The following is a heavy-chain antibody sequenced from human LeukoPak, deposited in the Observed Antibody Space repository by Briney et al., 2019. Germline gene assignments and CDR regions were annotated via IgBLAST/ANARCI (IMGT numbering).Heavy chain of an antibody. Sequence: SSETLSLTCTASGGSIRGYYWSWVRQPPGRGLEFIGHVHYTGSTYYNPSLKSRVATSLDTPKNQFSLKLSFVTAADTAVYYCARYGFYHFDSWGQGTRVTVSS. CDR1: GGSIRGYY. J-gene: IGHJ4*02. CDR2: VHYTGST. V-gene: IGHV4-59*01. CDR3: ARYGFYHFDS. D-gene: IGHD3-3*01.